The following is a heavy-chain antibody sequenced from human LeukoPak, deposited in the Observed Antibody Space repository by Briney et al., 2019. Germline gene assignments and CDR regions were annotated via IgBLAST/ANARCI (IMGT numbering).Heavy chain of an antibody. CDR1: GFMFDDYT. Sequence: PGGSLRLSCVASGFMFDDYTMRWVRQAPGKGLEWVSLINWDGGSTYYAGSVKGRFTISRDNSKNSLYLQMNSLRTEDTALYYCAKGDVDSPMNFYHWGQGTLVTVSS. J-gene: IGHJ4*02. D-gene: IGHD5-18*01. V-gene: IGHV3-43*01. CDR2: INWDGGST. CDR3: AKGDVDSPMNFYH.